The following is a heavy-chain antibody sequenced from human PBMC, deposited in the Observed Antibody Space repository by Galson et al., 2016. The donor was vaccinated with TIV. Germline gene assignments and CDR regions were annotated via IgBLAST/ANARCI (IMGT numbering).Heavy chain of an antibody. CDR2: IYSGDST. J-gene: IGHJ6*02. D-gene: IGHD1-14*01. Sequence: SLRLSCAASGFTVSSHYMSWVRQAPGKVLEWVSFIYSGDSTKYADSVKGRFTISRDSSKNTVSLQMNSLRAEDTAVYYCARHLTTAEYFGMDVWGQGTTVTVSS. V-gene: IGHV3-53*01. CDR3: ARHLTTAEYFGMDV. CDR1: GFTVSSHY.